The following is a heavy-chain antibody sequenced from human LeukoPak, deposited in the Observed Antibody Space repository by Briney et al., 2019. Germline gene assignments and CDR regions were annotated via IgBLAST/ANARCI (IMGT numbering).Heavy chain of an antibody. Sequence: GGSLRLSSAASGFTFSSYWMSWVRQAPGKGLEWVANIKQDGSEKYYVDSVKGRFTISRDNAKNSLYLQMNSLRAEDTAVYYCARDWTVVVPAATDYWGQGTLVTVSS. CDR2: IKQDGSEK. V-gene: IGHV3-7*01. D-gene: IGHD2-2*01. CDR1: GFTFSSYW. CDR3: ARDWTVVVPAATDY. J-gene: IGHJ4*02.